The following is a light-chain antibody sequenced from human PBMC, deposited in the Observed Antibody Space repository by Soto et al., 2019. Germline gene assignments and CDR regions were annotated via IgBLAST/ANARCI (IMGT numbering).Light chain of an antibody. CDR2: AAS. CDR3: HHYDSSPPYT. J-gene: IGKJ2*01. CDR1: RSFASSY. V-gene: IGKV3-20*01. Sequence: EIGLTQSPATLSLSPGERATPSCRASRSFASSYLAWYQHKPGQAPRLLIYAASSRATGIPDRFIGSGSGTDFTLTISRLEPDDSAVYYCHHYDSSPPYTFGQGTKLEIK.